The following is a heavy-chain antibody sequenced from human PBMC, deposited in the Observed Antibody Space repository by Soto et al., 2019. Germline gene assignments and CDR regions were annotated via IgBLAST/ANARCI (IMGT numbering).Heavy chain of an antibody. V-gene: IGHV3-7*03. CDR2: IKQDGSEK. CDR3: AKYSYRELNDY. Sequence: GGSLRLSCVASGFTFSSYWMSWVRQAPGKGLEWVANIKQDGSEKHYVDSVKGRFTISRDNSKNTLYLQMNSLRAEDTAVYYCAKYSYRELNDYWGQGTLVTVSS. J-gene: IGHJ4*02. CDR1: GFTFSSYW. D-gene: IGHD1-7*01.